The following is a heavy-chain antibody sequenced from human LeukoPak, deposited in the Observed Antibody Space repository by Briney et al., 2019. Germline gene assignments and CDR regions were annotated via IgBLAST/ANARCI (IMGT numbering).Heavy chain of an antibody. Sequence: GGSLRLSCVASGFTFSTYPMHWVRQAPGKGLEYVSAISSNGGDTYYTNSVKGRFTISRDNAKNTLYLQMGSLRAEDMAVYYCARVRSYDSGVYYYDYWGQEPWSPSPQ. CDR2: ISSNGGDT. D-gene: IGHD3-22*01. V-gene: IGHV3-64*01. CDR1: GFTFSTYP. J-gene: IGHJ4*01. CDR3: ARVRSYDSGVYYYDY.